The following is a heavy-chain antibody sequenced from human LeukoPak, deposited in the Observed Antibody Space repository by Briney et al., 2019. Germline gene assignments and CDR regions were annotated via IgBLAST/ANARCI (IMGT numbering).Heavy chain of an antibody. CDR1: GFTFDDYA. D-gene: IGHD6-19*01. CDR2: ICWNSYNI. V-gene: IGHV3-9*01. CDR3: AKDVSAVAGPFDY. J-gene: IGHJ4*02. Sequence: GGSLRLSCAASGFTFDDYAMHWVRQAPGKGLEWVSGICWNSYNICYADSVKGRFTISRDNAKNSLYLQMNSLRAEDTALYYCAKDVSAVAGPFDYWGQGTLVTVSS.